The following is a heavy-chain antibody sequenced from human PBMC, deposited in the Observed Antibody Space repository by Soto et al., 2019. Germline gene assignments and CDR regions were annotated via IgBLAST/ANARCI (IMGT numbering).Heavy chain of an antibody. Sequence: SVKVSCKASGGTFSSYAISWVRQAPGQGLEWMGGIIPIFGTANYAQKFQGRVTITADESTSTAYMELSSLRSEDTAVYYCARATYYYGSGSYFLNWFDPWGQGTLVTVSS. CDR1: GGTFSSYA. CDR2: IIPIFGTA. J-gene: IGHJ5*02. V-gene: IGHV1-69*13. CDR3: ARATYYYGSGSYFLNWFDP. D-gene: IGHD3-10*01.